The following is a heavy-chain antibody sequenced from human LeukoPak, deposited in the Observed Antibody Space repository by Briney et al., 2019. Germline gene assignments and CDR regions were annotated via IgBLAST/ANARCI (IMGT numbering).Heavy chain of an antibody. J-gene: IGHJ4*02. CDR3: ARGGVNYWNPRY. CDR1: GFTVSNHY. CDR2: LYTGGRT. D-gene: IGHD1-1*01. Sequence: GGSLRLSCVASGFTVSNHYMSWVRQAPGKGLEWVSLLYTGGRTYYADSGEGRFTISRDDSKNTVYLHMNTVRAEDTAMYYCARGGVNYWNPRYWGQGTLVTVSS. V-gene: IGHV3-53*01.